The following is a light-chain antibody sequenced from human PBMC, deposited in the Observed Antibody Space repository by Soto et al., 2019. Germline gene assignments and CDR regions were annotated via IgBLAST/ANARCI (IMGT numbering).Light chain of an antibody. V-gene: IGLV1-47*01. Sequence: QSVLTQPPSASGTPGQRVTTSCSGSSSNIGSNYAYWYQQLPGTAPSLLIYRNNQRPSGVPDRFSGSKSGTSASLAISGLRSEDEADYYCAAWDDSLSGYVFGTGNKVTV. CDR2: RNN. CDR1: SSNIGSNY. CDR3: AAWDDSLSGYV. J-gene: IGLJ1*01.